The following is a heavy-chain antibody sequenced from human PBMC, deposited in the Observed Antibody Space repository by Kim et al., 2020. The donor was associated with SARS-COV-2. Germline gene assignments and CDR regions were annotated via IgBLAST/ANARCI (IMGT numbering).Heavy chain of an antibody. CDR1: GFTFSSYG. CDR2: IWYDGSNK. J-gene: IGHJ4*02. D-gene: IGHD3-16*01. V-gene: IGHV3-33*06. CDR3: AKSPFYDYVLVY. Sequence: GGSLRLSCAASGFTFSSYGMHWVRQAPGKGLEWVAVIWYDGSNKYYADSVKGRFTISRDNSKNTLYLQMNSLRAEDTAVYYCAKSPFYDYVLVYWGQGTLVTVSS.